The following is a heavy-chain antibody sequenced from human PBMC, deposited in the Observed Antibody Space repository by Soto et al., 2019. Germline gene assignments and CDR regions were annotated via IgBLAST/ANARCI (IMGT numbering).Heavy chain of an antibody. CDR3: ARASGIAAAGTSPLYYYYGMDV. CDR2: IYTSGST. D-gene: IGHD6-13*01. V-gene: IGHV4-4*07. Sequence: SETLSLTCTFSCGSIISYYWSWIRQPAGKGLEWIGRIYTSGSTNYNPSLKSRATMSVDTSKNQFSLKLSSVTAADTAVYYCARASGIAAAGTSPLYYYYGMDVWGQGTTVTVS. CDR1: CGSIISYY. J-gene: IGHJ6*02.